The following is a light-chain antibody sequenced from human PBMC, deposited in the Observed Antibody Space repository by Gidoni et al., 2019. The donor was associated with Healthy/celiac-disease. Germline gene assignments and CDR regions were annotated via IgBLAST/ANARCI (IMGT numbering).Light chain of an antibody. CDR2: GAS. CDR3: QQSFT. J-gene: IGKJ3*01. V-gene: IGKV3-15*01. CDR1: QIGSSN. Sequence: ELVMTQSPAPLSVSPGESATLYCRASQIGSSNLAWCQQKPGQAPRLLIYGASTRATGIPARFSGSVSGTEFTLTISSLQSEDVAVYYCQQSFTFGPGTKVDIK.